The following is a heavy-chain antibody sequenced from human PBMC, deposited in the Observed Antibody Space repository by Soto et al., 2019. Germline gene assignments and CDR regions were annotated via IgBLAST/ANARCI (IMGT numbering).Heavy chain of an antibody. V-gene: IGHV3-23*01. J-gene: IGHJ4*02. CDR1: GFTFSSYGMTFSSYA. CDR3: AKDALAYCGGDCYFRARYFDY. D-gene: IGHD2-21*02. CDR2: ISGSGGST. Sequence: EVQLLESGGGSVQPGGSLRLSCAASGFTFSSYGMTFSSYAMSWVRQAPGKGLAWVSAISGSGGSTYYADSVKGRFTIYRENSKTTLYLQMNSLRAEDTAVYYCAKDALAYCGGDCYFRARYFDYWGQGTLVTVSS.